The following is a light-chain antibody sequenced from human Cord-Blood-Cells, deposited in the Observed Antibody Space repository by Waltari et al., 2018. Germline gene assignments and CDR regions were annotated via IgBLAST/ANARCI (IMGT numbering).Light chain of an antibody. Sequence: DIQMTQSPSTLSASVGDRVTITCRASQSISSWLAWYQQKPGKAPKLLIYDASSLESGVPSRFSGSGSGXXFTLTIXSLQPDXXXXYXXXXXXXXXXTFX. CDR1: QSISSW. CDR2: DAS. CDR3: XXXXXXXXT. V-gene: IGKV1-5*01. J-gene: IGKJ5*01.